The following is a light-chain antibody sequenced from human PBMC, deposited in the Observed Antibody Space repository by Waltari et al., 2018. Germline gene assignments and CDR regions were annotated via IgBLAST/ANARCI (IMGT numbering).Light chain of an antibody. CDR2: EVT. V-gene: IGLV2-23*02. Sequence: QSALTQTASVSGSPGQSITISCTGTSNDVGNYDLVSWYQQYPGKAPKLLIFEVTKRPSGIFHRFSGSKSGNTASLTISGLQADDEAVYYCCSYAGLSTQILFGGGTKVAVL. CDR1: SNDVGNYDL. CDR3: CSYAGLSTQIL. J-gene: IGLJ2*01.